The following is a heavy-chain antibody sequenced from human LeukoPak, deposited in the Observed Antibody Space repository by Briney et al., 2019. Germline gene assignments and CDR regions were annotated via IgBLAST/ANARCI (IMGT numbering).Heavy chain of an antibody. CDR3: ARVGGSYWVVPVDY. D-gene: IGHD1-26*01. CDR2: ISSSGSTI. Sequence: GGSLRLSCAASGSTFSSYEMNWVRQAPGKGLEWVSYISSSGSTIYYADSVKGRFTISRDNAKNSLYLQMNSLRAEDTAVYYCARVGGSYWVVPVDYWGQGTLVTVSS. J-gene: IGHJ4*02. V-gene: IGHV3-48*03. CDR1: GSTFSSYE.